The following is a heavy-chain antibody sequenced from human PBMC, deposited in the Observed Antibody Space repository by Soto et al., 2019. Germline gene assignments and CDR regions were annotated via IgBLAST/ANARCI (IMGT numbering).Heavy chain of an antibody. J-gene: IGHJ3*02. CDR2: IIPIFGTA. V-gene: IGHV1-69*06. Sequence: SVKVSCKASGGTFSSYAISWVRQAPGQGLEWMGGIIPIFGTANYAQKFQGRVTITADKSTSTAYMELSSLRSEDTAVYYCARDPGSSWYALAFDIWGQGTMVTVSS. CDR1: GGTFSSYA. D-gene: IGHD6-13*01. CDR3: ARDPGSSWYALAFDI.